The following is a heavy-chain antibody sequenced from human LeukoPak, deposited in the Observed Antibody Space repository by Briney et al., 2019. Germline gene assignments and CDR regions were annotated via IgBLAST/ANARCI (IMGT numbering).Heavy chain of an antibody. V-gene: IGHV3-48*01. CDR2: ISSSSSTI. CDR1: GFTFSSYS. Sequence: GGSLRLSCAASGFTFSSYSMNWVRQAPGKGLEWVSYISSSSSTIYYADSVKGRFTISRDNAKNSLYLQMNSLRAEDTAVYYCARDRDGFGELLPCYYYYGMDVWGQGTTVTVSS. D-gene: IGHD3-10*01. CDR3: ARDRDGFGELLPCYYYYGMDV. J-gene: IGHJ6*02.